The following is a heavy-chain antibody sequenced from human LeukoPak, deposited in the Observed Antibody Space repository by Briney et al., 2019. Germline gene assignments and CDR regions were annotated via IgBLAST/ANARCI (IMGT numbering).Heavy chain of an antibody. CDR2: ISSSSSTI. V-gene: IGHV3-48*01. CDR3: ARYLTTVTSFDY. CDR1: GFTFSSYS. J-gene: IGHJ4*02. D-gene: IGHD4-17*01. Sequence: GGSLRLSCAASGFTFSSYSMNWVRQAPGKGLEWVSYISSSSSTIYYADSVKGRFAISRDDSKNTVFLQMNSLRAEDTAVYYCARYLTTVTSFDYWGQGTLVTVSS.